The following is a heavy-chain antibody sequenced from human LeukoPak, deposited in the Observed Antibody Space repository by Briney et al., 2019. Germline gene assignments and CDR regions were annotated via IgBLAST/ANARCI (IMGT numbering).Heavy chain of an antibody. D-gene: IGHD2-2*01. J-gene: IGHJ4*02. CDR2: IXXNGVST. Sequence: GFTFXXXXXRXVRXXPGXGXXWVSGIXXNGVSTVYADSVKGRFTISRDNAKNSMYLQMNSLRDGDTALYYCARDSGLGYCSSTSCRPGYWGQGTLVTVSS. CDR1: GFTFXXXX. V-gene: IGHV3-20*03. CDR3: ARDSGLGYCSSTSCRPGY.